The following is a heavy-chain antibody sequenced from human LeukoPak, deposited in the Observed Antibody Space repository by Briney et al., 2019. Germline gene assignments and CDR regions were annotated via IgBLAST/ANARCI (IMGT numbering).Heavy chain of an antibody. V-gene: IGHV3-74*01. CDR2: INSDESST. CDR3: VRGLSGYASSLGY. Sequence: GGSLRLSCAASGFSVSSNWMHWVRHAPGKGLVWVSRINSDESSTNYADSVKGRFTISRDNAKNTVYLQMNSLRVEDTAVYYCVRGLSGYASSLGYWGQGTLVTVSS. J-gene: IGHJ4*02. D-gene: IGHD2-2*01. CDR1: GFSVSSNW.